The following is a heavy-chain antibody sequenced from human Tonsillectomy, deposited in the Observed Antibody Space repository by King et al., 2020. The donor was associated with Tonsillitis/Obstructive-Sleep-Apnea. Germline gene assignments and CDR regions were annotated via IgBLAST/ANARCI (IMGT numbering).Heavy chain of an antibody. Sequence: QLVQSGGGLVQPGGSLRLSCSASGFTFSSYAMHWVRQAPGKGLEYVSAISSNGGSTYYADSVKGRVTISRDNSKNTLYLQMSSLRAEDTAVYYCVKGALLWFGELSYFDYWGQGTLVTVSS. D-gene: IGHD3-10*01. J-gene: IGHJ4*02. V-gene: IGHV3-64D*06. CDR1: GFTFSSYA. CDR2: ISSNGGST. CDR3: VKGALLWFGELSYFDY.